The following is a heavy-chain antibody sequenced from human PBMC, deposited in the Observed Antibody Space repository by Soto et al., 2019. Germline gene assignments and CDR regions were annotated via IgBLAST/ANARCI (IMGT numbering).Heavy chain of an antibody. Sequence: EVQLVESGGGFVQPGGALRLTCAASGFTFSDYSMNWVRQAPGKGLEWISYISSISSNIYYADSVKGRFTVSRDNAKNTPYLQMNSLKDEDTALSYCARDYWNYYFDYWGLGTLVTVSS. CDR2: ISSISSNI. CDR3: ARDYWNYYFDY. V-gene: IGHV3-48*02. CDR1: GFTFSDYS. D-gene: IGHD1-7*01. J-gene: IGHJ4*02.